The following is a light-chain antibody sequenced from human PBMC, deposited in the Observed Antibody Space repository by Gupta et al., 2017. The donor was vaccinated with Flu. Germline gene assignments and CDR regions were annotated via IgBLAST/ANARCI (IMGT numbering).Light chain of an antibody. V-gene: IGLV1-51*01. CDR2: DNN. CDR3: GTWDSSRNVGV. Sequence: QSVLTQPPSVSAAPGQKVTISCSGTSSNIRSNFVSWYQQLPGTAPKLLIYDNNKRPSGIPDRFSGSKSGTSATLGITGLQTGDEADYYCGTWDSSRNVGVFGGGTKVTVL. J-gene: IGLJ3*02. CDR1: SSNIRSNF.